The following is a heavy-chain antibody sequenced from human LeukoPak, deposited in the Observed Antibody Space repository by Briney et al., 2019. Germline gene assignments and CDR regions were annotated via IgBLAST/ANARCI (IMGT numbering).Heavy chain of an antibody. D-gene: IGHD2-8*02. CDR3: AKDEFVASDFTGAFDV. CDR2: ISWNRGSI. CDR1: GFTFDDYA. J-gene: IGHJ3*01. Sequence: GGSLRLSCAASGFTFDDYAMHWVRQAPGKGLEWVSGISWNRGSIDYADSVKGRFTISRDNAKNSLYLQMNSLRAEDMALYYCAKDEFVASDFTGAFDVWGQGTMVTVSS. V-gene: IGHV3-9*03.